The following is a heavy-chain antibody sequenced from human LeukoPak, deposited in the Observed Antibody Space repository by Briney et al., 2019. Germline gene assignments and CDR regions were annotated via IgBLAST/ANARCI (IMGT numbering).Heavy chain of an antibody. J-gene: IGHJ4*02. CDR1: GGSINTYY. V-gene: IGHV4-59*01. CDR2: IYYSGST. Sequence: SETLSLTCTVSGGSINTYYWSWIRQPPGKGLEWIGYIYYSGSTNYNPSLKSRVTLSMDTSKNQFSLRLSSVTAADTAVYYCAREVSDYDILTGWIDYWGQGTLVSVSS. CDR3: AREVSDYDILTGWIDY. D-gene: IGHD3-9*01.